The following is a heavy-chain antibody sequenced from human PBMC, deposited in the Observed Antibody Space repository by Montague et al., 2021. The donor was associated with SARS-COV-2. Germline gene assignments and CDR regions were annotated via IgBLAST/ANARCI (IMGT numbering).Heavy chain of an antibody. CDR1: GFTFSSYS. CDR2: ISSSSSYI. Sequence: RLSCAASGFTFSSYSMNWVHQAPGKGLEWVSSISSSSSYIYYADXXKVRFTISRDNAKNSLYLQMNSLRAEDTAVYYCARDRKIGWLQLGEFDYWGQGTLVTVSS. CDR3: ARDRKIGWLQLGEFDY. V-gene: IGHV3-21*01. J-gene: IGHJ4*02. D-gene: IGHD5-24*01.